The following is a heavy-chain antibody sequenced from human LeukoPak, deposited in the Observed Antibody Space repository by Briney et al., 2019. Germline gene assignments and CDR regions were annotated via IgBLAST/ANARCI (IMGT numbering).Heavy chain of an antibody. Sequence: PGGSLRLSCVASGFTFNTYAIHWVRQAPGKGLEWVAVISYDGSNKYYEDSVKGRFTISRDNSKNTLYLQMNNLRAEDMAVYYCAREEWYYFDYWGQGTLVTVSS. V-gene: IGHV3-30-3*01. CDR1: GFTFNTYA. J-gene: IGHJ4*02. D-gene: IGHD3-3*01. CDR3: AREEWYYFDY. CDR2: ISYDGSNK.